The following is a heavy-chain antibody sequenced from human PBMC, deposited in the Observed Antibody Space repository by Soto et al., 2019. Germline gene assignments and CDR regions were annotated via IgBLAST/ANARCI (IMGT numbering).Heavy chain of an antibody. CDR1: GFTFSSYA. Sequence: PGGSLRLSCAASGFTFSSYAMSWVRQAPGKGLEWVSAISGSGGSTYYADSVKGRFTISRDNSKHTLYLQMNSLRAEDTAVYYCAKNDFWSGYPKGSDYWGQGTLVTVSS. CDR3: AKNDFWSGYPKGSDY. J-gene: IGHJ4*02. CDR2: ISGSGGST. D-gene: IGHD3-3*01. V-gene: IGHV3-23*01.